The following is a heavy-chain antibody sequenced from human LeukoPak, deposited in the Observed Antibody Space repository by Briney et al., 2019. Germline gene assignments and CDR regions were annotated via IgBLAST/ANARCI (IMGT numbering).Heavy chain of an antibody. CDR2: IIPIFGTA. V-gene: IGHV1-69*06. D-gene: IGHD6-13*01. CDR3: ARSPIAAAGRNWFDP. CDR1: GGTFSSYA. Sequence: GASVKVSCKASGGTFSSYAISWVRQAPGQGLEWMGGIIPIFGTANYAQKFQGRVTITADKSTSTAYMELSSLRSEDTAVYYCARSPIAAAGRNWFDPWGQGTLVTVSS. J-gene: IGHJ5*02.